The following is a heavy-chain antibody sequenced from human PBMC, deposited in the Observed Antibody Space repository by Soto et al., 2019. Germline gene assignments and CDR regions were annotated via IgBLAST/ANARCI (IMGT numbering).Heavy chain of an antibody. V-gene: IGHV5-51*01. J-gene: IGHJ6*02. Sequence: LGESLKISCKGSGYSFTSYWIGWVRQMPGKGLEWMGIIYPGDSDTRYSPSFQGQVTISADKSISTAYLQWSSLKASDTAMYYCARQEGYSSSSGDYYYYYGMDVWGQGTTVTVSS. CDR3: ARQEGYSSSSGDYYYYYGMDV. D-gene: IGHD6-6*01. CDR2: IYPGDSDT. CDR1: GYSFTSYW.